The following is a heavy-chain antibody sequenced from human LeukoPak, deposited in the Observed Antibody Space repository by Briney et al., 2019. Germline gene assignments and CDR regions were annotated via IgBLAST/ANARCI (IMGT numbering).Heavy chain of an antibody. J-gene: IGHJ5*02. CDR3: ARNLGPIRKAAAGVNWFDP. CDR2: INTNTGNP. V-gene: IGHV7-4-1*02. D-gene: IGHD6-13*01. CDR1: GYTFTSYA. Sequence: ASVKVSCKASGYTFTSYAMNWVRQAPGQGLEWMGWINTNTGNPTYAQGFTGRFVFSLDTSVSTAYLQISSLKAEDTAVYYCARNLGPIRKAAAGVNWFDPWGQGTLVTVSS.